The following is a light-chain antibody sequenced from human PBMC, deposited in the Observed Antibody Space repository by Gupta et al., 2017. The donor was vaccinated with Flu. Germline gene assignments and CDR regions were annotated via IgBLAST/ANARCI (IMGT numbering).Light chain of an antibody. CDR3: QQYDRWPWT. Sequence: QASRSRAPGERAALAGRASQGLTINMAWFQQKRGQPPRLLRSGASNRATGVPARFRGSGYGTDFTLTISSLQSEDFAVYYCQQYDRWPWTLGQGTKVEIK. J-gene: IGKJ1*01. V-gene: IGKV3-15*01. CDR2: GAS. CDR1: QGLTIN.